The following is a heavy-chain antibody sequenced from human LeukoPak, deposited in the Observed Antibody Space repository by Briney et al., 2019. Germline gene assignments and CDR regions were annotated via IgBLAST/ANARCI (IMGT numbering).Heavy chain of an antibody. Sequence: SETLSLTCTVSGGSISSYYWSWIRQPPGKGLEWIGYIYYSGSTNYNPSLKSRVTISVDTSKNQFSLKLSSVTAADTAVYYCARLSGYSYGGGDYWGQGTLVTVSS. CDR2: IYYSGST. V-gene: IGHV4-59*01. CDR3: ARLSGYSYGGGDY. D-gene: IGHD5-18*01. CDR1: GGSISSYY. J-gene: IGHJ4*02.